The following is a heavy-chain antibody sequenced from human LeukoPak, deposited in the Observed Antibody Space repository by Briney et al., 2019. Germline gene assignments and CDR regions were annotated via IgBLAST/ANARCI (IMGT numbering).Heavy chain of an antibody. V-gene: IGHV4-38-2*01. CDR3: ARRDYDILTGYSTDAFDI. D-gene: IGHD3-9*01. CDR2: IYHSGST. CDR1: GYSISSGYY. Sequence: PSETLSLTXAVSGYSISSGYYWGWIRQPPGKGLEWIGSIYHSGSTYYNPSLKSRVTISVDTSKNQFSLKLSSVTAADTAVYYCARRDYDILTGYSTDAFDIWGQGTMVTVSS. J-gene: IGHJ3*02.